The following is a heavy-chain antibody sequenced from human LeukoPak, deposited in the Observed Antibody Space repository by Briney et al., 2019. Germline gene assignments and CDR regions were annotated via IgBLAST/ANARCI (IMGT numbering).Heavy chain of an antibody. Sequence: GGSLRLSCAASGFTFSNYGMHWVRQAPGKGLEWVAVIWYDGSSKYYIDSVKGRCTISRDNSKNTLYLQLNSLRAEDTAVYYCAKGHSSGWYPSLDYWGQGTLATVSS. CDR3: AKGHSSGWYPSLDY. CDR1: GFTFSNYG. D-gene: IGHD6-19*01. J-gene: IGHJ4*02. V-gene: IGHV3-33*06. CDR2: IWYDGSSK.